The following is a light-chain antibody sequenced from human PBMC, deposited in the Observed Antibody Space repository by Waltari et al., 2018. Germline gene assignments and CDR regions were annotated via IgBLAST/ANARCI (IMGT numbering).Light chain of an antibody. Sequence: DIVVTQSPDSLAVSLGERATISCKSSQSVFYSSNNRDYLAWYQQKPGQPPKLLISWASNRESGGPDRLSGGGAGKDFTLTISSLQAEDVAVYYCQQYFNTGFTFGPGTKVDIK. CDR1: QSVFYSSNNRDY. V-gene: IGKV4-1*01. J-gene: IGKJ3*01. CDR3: QQYFNTGFT. CDR2: WAS.